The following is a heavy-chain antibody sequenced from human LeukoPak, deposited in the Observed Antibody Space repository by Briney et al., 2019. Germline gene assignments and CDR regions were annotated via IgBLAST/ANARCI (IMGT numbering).Heavy chain of an antibody. CDR1: GFTFSRYV. Sequence: PGGSLRLSCAASGFTFSRYVMSWVRQAPGKGLEWVSSISDFRQTTYYADSVKGRFTISRDNSKNTLYLQMNSLRADDTAVYYCARGPYYCRDWGQGTLVTVSS. V-gene: IGHV3-23*01. CDR2: ISDFRQTT. CDR3: ARGPYYCRD. D-gene: IGHD2-15*01. J-gene: IGHJ4*02.